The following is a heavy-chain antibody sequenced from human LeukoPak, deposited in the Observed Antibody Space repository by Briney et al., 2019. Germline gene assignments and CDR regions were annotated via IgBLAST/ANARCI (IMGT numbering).Heavy chain of an antibody. CDR1: GFTFSDYY. CDR2: ISSSGSTI. J-gene: IGHJ4*02. V-gene: IGHV3-11*04. D-gene: IGHD2-2*01. Sequence: PGGSLRLSCAASGFTFSDYYMNWIRQAPGKGLEWVSCISSSGSTISYADSVKGRFTVSRGNAKNSLYLQMNSLRAEDTAVYYCARSILPAANAIDYWGQGTLVTVSS. CDR3: ARSILPAANAIDY.